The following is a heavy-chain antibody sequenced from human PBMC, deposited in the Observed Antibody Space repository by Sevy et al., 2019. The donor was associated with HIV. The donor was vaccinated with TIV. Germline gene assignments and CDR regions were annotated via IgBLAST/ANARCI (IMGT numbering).Heavy chain of an antibody. V-gene: IGHV4-59*08. CDR3: AGENAWGRGYS. Sequence: SETLSLTCTVSGGSITSLYWNWIRQPPGKGMEWIGNIYYNGHINYNPSLKSPVTLSLDTSKNQFSLRLGSVTAADTAMYYCAGENAWGRGYSWGQGTLVTVSS. CDR2: IYYNGHI. J-gene: IGHJ4*02. D-gene: IGHD1-26*01. CDR1: GGSITSLY.